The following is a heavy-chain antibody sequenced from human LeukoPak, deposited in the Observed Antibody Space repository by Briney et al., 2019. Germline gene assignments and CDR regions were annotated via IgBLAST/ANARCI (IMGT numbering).Heavy chain of an antibody. V-gene: IGHV4-59*01. CDR2: IYYSGST. CDR3: ASSPFRGSGYYYGMDV. D-gene: IGHD3-10*01. CDR1: GGSISSYY. Sequence: SETLSLTCTVSGGSISSYYWSWIRQPPGKGLEWMGYIYYSGSTNYNPSLKSRVTISVDTSKNQFSLKLSSVTAADTAVYYCASSPFRGSGYYYGMDVWGQGTTVTVSS. J-gene: IGHJ6*02.